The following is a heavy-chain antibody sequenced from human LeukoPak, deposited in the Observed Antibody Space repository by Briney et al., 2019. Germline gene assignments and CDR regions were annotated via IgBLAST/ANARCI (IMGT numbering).Heavy chain of an antibody. V-gene: IGHV3-74*01. CDR3: AKESGYDVDLEY. D-gene: IGHD5-12*01. J-gene: IGHJ4*02. Sequence: PRVSVTLSCAGSGFTFGTYWMHWVRQAPGGGLVWVSCINPDGSTTSYADFAKGRFTIIRDNAKNTVYPQMSSLRAEDTAVYYCAKESGYDVDLEYWGQGALVTVSS. CDR2: INPDGSTT. CDR1: GFTFGTYW.